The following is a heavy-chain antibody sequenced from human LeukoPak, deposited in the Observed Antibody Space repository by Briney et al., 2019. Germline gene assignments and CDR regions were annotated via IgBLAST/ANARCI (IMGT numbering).Heavy chain of an antibody. J-gene: IGHJ5*02. CDR1: GGSFSGYY. Sequence: SETLSLTCAVYGGSFSGYYWRWIRQPPGKGLEWIGEINHSGSTNYNPSLKSRVIISLDTSKNQFSLKLSSVTAADTAVYYCARGLRAYGDYSFDPWGQGTLVTVSS. CDR3: ARGLRAYGDYSFDP. V-gene: IGHV4-34*01. CDR2: INHSGST. D-gene: IGHD4-17*01.